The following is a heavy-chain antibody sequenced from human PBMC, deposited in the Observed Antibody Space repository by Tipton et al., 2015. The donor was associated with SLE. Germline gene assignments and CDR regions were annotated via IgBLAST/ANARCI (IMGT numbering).Heavy chain of an antibody. CDR2: VYYSGST. CDR1: GGSISSGSFY. Sequence: TLSLTCTVSGGSISSGSFYWSWIRQPAGKGLEWIGSVYYSGSTFYNPSLKSRVTISLDTSKNQFSLKLSSVTAADTAVYYCARHGSSSARGYFDYWGQGTLVTVSS. D-gene: IGHD6-6*01. CDR3: ARHGSSSARGYFDY. V-gene: IGHV4-39*01. J-gene: IGHJ4*02.